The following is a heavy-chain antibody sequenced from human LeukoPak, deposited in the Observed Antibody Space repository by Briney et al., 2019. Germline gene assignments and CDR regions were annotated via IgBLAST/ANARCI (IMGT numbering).Heavy chain of an antibody. CDR2: ISSSSSTI. Sequence: GGSLRLSCAASGFTFSSYAMSWVRQAPGKGLEWVSYISSSSSTIYYADSVKGRFTISRDNAKNTLYLQMNSLRDEDTAVYYCARDEHDPILNGFNWFDPWGQGTLVTVSS. D-gene: IGHD1-1*01. CDR1: GFTFSSYA. J-gene: IGHJ5*02. V-gene: IGHV3-48*02. CDR3: ARDEHDPILNGFNWFDP.